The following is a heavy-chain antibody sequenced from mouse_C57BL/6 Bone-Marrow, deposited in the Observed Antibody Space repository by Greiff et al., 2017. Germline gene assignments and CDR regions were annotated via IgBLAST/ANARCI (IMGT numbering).Heavy chain of an antibody. CDR2: IYPGDGDT. Sequence: QVQLQQSGPELVKPGASVKISCKASGYAFSRSWMNWVKQRPGKGLEWIGRIYPGDGDTNYNGKFKGKATLTAAKSSSTAYMQLSSLTSEDAAVYFCARTGYWYFDVWGTGTTVTVSS. CDR1: GYAFSRSW. J-gene: IGHJ1*03. CDR3: ARTGYWYFDV. V-gene: IGHV1-82*01.